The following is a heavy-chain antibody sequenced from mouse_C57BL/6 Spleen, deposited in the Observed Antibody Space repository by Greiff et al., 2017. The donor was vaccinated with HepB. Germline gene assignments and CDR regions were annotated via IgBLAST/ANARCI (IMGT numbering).Heavy chain of an antibody. Sequence: QVQLQQSGAELVRPGPSVKVSCKASGYAFTNYLIEWVKQRPGQGLEWIGVINPGSGGTNYNEKFKGKATLTADKSSSTAYMQLSSLTSEDSAVYFCARNDYEYWYFDVWGTGTTVTVSS. V-gene: IGHV1-54*01. D-gene: IGHD2-4*01. CDR3: ARNDYEYWYFDV. CDR1: GYAFTNYL. CDR2: INPGSGGT. J-gene: IGHJ1*03.